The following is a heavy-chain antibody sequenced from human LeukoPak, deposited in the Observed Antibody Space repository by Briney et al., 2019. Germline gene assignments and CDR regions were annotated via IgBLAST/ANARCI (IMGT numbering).Heavy chain of an antibody. CDR2: ISSNGRST. J-gene: IGHJ5*02. V-gene: IGHV3-64*01. Sequence: PGGSLRLSCAASGFTFSNYAMHWVRQAPGKGLEHVSAISSNGRSTYYVNSVEGRFTISRDNSKNTLYLRMGSLRAEDMAVYYCARGRCSGGSCHYRMAWFDPWGQGTLVTVSS. D-gene: IGHD2-15*01. CDR3: ARGRCSGGSCHYRMAWFDP. CDR1: GFTFSNYA.